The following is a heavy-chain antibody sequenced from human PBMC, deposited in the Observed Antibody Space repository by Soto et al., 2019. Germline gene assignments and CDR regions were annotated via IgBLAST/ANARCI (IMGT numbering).Heavy chain of an antibody. CDR3: VRVSGVFATNIDH. Sequence: SETLSLTCTVSGGSIIRSSDFWGWIRQPPGKGLAWIGTVYYGGSTYYSPSLKSRVTISVDTSKNHFSLELHSVTAADTAVYYFVRVSGVFATNIDHWGLGTLVTVSS. CDR1: GGSIIRSSDF. J-gene: IGHJ4*02. D-gene: IGHD2-15*01. V-gene: IGHV4-39*02. CDR2: VYYGGST.